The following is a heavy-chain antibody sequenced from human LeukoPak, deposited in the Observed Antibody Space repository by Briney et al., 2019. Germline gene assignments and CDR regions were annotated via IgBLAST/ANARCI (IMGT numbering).Heavy chain of an antibody. CDR1: GYTFITYW. CDR2: IYPGDSDT. V-gene: IGHV5-51*01. Sequence: GESLKISCKGSGYTFITYWIGWVRQMPGKGLEWMGIIYPGDSDTRYSPSFRGQVTISVDRSINTAYLQWSSLKASDTAIYYCARRPTLYGLGSLFDYWGQGTLVTVSS. CDR3: ARRPTLYGLGSLFDY. D-gene: IGHD3-10*01. J-gene: IGHJ4*02.